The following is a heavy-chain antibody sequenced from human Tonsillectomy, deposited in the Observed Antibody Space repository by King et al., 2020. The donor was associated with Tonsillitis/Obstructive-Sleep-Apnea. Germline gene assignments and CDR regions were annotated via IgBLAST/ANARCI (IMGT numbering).Heavy chain of an antibody. Sequence: QLVQSGAEVKKPGASVKVSCKASGYTFTSYYMHWVRQAPGQGLEWMGIINPSGGSTSYAQKFQGRVTMTRDTSTSTVYMELSSLRSEDTAVYYCARDGKELGRSHYFDYWGQGTLVTDSS. D-gene: IGHD7-27*01. J-gene: IGHJ4*02. V-gene: IGHV1-46*01. CDR3: ARDGKELGRSHYFDY. CDR1: GYTFTSYY. CDR2: INPSGGST.